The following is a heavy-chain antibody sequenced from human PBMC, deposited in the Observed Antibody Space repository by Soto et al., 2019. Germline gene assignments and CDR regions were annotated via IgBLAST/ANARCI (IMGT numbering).Heavy chain of an antibody. D-gene: IGHD1-26*01. Sequence: PGESLKISCKGSGYSFTSYWISWVRQMPGKGLEWMGRIDPSDSYTNYSPSFQGHVTISADKSISTAYLQWSRLKASDTAMYYCARGRSGSYFDWSDPRGKGPLVTVSS. CDR2: IDPSDSYT. V-gene: IGHV5-10-1*01. J-gene: IGHJ5*02. CDR3: ARGRSGSYFDWSDP. CDR1: GYSFTSYW.